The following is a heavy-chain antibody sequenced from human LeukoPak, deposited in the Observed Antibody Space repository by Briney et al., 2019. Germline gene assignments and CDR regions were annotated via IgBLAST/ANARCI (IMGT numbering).Heavy chain of an antibody. J-gene: IGHJ5*01. CDR3: ARESFCSGGSRSSGIGKGWFDS. Sequence: ASVKVSCKTSGYTFSGYYMYWVRQAPGQGLEWMGWIHPDSGGTSYAQKFHGRVIMTRDTSTSTAYMELISLRSDDTAFYFCARESFCSGGSRSSGIGKGWFDSWGQGTLVTVSS. V-gene: IGHV1-2*02. CDR1: GYTFSGYY. D-gene: IGHD2-15*01. CDR2: IHPDSGGT.